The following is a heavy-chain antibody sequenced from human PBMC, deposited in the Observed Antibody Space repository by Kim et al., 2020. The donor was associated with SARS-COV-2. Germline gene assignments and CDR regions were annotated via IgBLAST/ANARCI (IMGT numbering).Heavy chain of an antibody. J-gene: IGHJ4*02. CDR2: IYYSGST. Sequence: SETLSLTCTVSGGSISSSSYYWGWIRQPPGKGREWIGCIYYSGSTYYNLSLKSRVTISVDTSKNQFSLKLSSVTAADTAVYYCARREGCSGGSCYAFFDYWGQGTLVTVSS. CDR3: ARREGCSGGSCYAFFDY. V-gene: IGHV4-39*01. D-gene: IGHD2-15*01. CDR1: GGSISSSSYY.